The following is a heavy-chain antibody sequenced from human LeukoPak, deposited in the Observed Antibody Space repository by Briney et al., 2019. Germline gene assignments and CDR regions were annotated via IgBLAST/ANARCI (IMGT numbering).Heavy chain of an antibody. J-gene: IGHJ4*02. Sequence: PGGSLRLSCAASGFNFDDYAMHWVRQPPGKGLEWVSGISWNSGYIGYADSVKGRFTISRDNAKNSLYLQMNSLRAEDTALYYCATDKIVGPSQFDYWGQGTLVTVSS. CDR1: GFNFDDYA. CDR2: ISWNSGYI. D-gene: IGHD1-26*01. CDR3: ATDKIVGPSQFDY. V-gene: IGHV3-9*01.